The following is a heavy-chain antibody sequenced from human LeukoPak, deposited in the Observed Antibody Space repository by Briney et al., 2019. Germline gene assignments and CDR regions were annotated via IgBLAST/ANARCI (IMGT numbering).Heavy chain of an antibody. CDR3: VRVGQWLGHYYFDY. V-gene: IGHV3-66*02. Sequence: GGSLRLSCAASGFTVSSNYMNWVRQAPGKGLERVSIIYSGGSTYYADSVKGRFTISRDKSKNTLWLQMNSLRAEDTAVYYCVRVGQWLGHYYFDYWGQGTLVTVAS. CDR1: GFTVSSNY. CDR2: IYSGGST. D-gene: IGHD6-19*01. J-gene: IGHJ4*02.